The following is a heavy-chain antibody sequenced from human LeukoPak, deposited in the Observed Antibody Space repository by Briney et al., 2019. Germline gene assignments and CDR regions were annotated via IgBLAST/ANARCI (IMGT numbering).Heavy chain of an antibody. J-gene: IGHJ6*02. V-gene: IGHV4-59*08. CDR1: GGSISSYY. Sequence: SSETLSLTCTVSGGSISSYYWNWIRQPPGKGLEWIGYIYYSGSTNYNPSLKSRVTISVDTSKNHFSLKLSSVTAADTAVYYCARRQQQWFGMDVWGQGTTVTVSS. CDR2: IYYSGST. CDR3: ARRQQQWFGMDV. D-gene: IGHD5-18*01.